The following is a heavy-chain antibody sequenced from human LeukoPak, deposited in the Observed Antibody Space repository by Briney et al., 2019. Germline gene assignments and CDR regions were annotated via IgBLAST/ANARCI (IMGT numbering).Heavy chain of an antibody. CDR2: ISWNSGSI. CDR3: AKDMTAV. D-gene: IGHD6-19*01. V-gene: IGHV3-9*01. Sequence: GRSLRLSCAASGFTFDDYAMHWVRQAPGKGLEWVSGISWNSGSIGYADSVKGRFTISRDNAKNSLYLQMNSLRAEDTALYYWAKDMTAVGGQGTLVTVSS. CDR1: GFTFDDYA. J-gene: IGHJ1*01.